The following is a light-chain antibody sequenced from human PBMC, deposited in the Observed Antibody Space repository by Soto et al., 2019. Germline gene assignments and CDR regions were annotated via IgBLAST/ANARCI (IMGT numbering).Light chain of an antibody. J-gene: IGLJ2*01. CDR2: DVS. V-gene: IGLV2-11*01. CDR1: RSDVGGYKY. CDR3: WSYGGGRTPLG. Sequence: QSVLTQPRSVSGSPGQSVAISCTGARSDVGGYKYVSWYQQFPGKAPKLIIYDVSRRPSGVPDRFSGSKSGNTASLTISGLQAEDEGDYYCWSYGGGRTPLGFGGGTKLTVL.